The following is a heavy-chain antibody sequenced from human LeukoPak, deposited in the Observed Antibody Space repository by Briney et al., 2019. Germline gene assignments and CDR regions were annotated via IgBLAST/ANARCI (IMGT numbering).Heavy chain of an antibody. CDR2: MNPNSGNT. J-gene: IGHJ4*02. CDR3: ARVMTKDTAMVIYY. CDR1: GYTFTSYD. Sequence: ASVKVSYKASGYTFTSYDINWVRQATGQGLEWMGWMNPNSGNTGYAQKFQGRVTMTRNTSISTAYMELSRLRSDDTAVYYCARVMTKDTAMVIYYWGQGTLVTVSS. D-gene: IGHD5-18*01. V-gene: IGHV1-8*01.